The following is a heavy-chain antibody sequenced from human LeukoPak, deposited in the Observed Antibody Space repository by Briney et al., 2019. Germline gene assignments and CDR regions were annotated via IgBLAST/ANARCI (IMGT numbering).Heavy chain of an antibody. Sequence: AGESLKISCKGSGYSFTYWIGWVRQMPGKGLEWMGIIYPGDSDTRYSPSFQGQVTISADKSISTAYLQWSSLKASDTAMYYCARQAGDTDAFDIWGQGTMVTVSS. J-gene: IGHJ3*02. CDR3: ARQAGDTDAFDI. D-gene: IGHD7-27*01. CDR2: IYPGDSDT. CDR1: GYSFTYW. V-gene: IGHV5-51*01.